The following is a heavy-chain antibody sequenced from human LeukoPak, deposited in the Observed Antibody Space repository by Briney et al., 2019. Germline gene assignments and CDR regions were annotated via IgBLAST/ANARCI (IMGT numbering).Heavy chain of an antibody. D-gene: IGHD3-3*01. CDR2: ISSSSSYI. Sequence: GGSLRLSCAASGFTFSSYSMNWVRQAPGKGLEWVSSISSSSSYIYYADSVKGRFTISRDNAKNSLYLQMNSLRAEDTAVYYCARVGGLRYYDFWSGSYYFDYWGQGTLVTVSS. J-gene: IGHJ4*02. CDR1: GFTFSSYS. V-gene: IGHV3-21*01. CDR3: ARVGGLRYYDFWSGSYYFDY.